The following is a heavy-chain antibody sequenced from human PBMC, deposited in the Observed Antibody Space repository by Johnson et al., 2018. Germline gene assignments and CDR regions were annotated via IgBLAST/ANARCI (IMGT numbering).Heavy chain of an antibody. J-gene: IGHJ3*02. D-gene: IGHD3-22*01. CDR1: GGSISNTIYY. CDR2: IYYSGST. V-gene: IGHV4-39*07. Sequence: QVQLQESGPGLVKPSEPLSLTCTVSGGSISNTIYYWGWIRQPPGKGLEWIGSIYYSGSTYYNPSLRSRVTKSVDTSKNQFSLKLSSVTAADTAVYYCARANYYDTSGYYLYAFDIWGQGTMVTVSS. CDR3: ARANYYDTSGYYLYAFDI.